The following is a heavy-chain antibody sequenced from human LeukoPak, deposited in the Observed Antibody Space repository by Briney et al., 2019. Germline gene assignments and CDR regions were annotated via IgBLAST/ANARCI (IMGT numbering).Heavy chain of an antibody. CDR1: GYTFTSYD. J-gene: IGHJ3*02. D-gene: IGHD3-22*01. CDR3: ATRGYYYDSSGYRDAFDI. CDR2: INLSGGST. Sequence: ASVKVSCKASGYTFTSYDINWVRQATGQGLEWMGIINLSGGSTSYAQKFQGRVTMTRDTSTSTVYMELSSLRSEDTAVYYCATRGYYYDSSGYRDAFDIWGQGTMVTVSS. V-gene: IGHV1-46*01.